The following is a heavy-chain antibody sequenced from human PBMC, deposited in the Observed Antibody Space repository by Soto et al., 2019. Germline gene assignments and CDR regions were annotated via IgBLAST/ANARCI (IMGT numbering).Heavy chain of an antibody. D-gene: IGHD5-12*01. J-gene: IGHJ6*02. V-gene: IGHV3-9*01. CDR2: ISSDGDTI. Sequence: EVQLIESGGGWVQPGTSLRVSCAASGFTFHEYAMHWVRQAPGKGLEWVSGISSDGDTIAYADSVQGRFTVFRDNAKNSLDLQRNSLRAEDTARYYCTKGGYDLIYYVGMDVWGQGTTVTVS. CDR3: TKGGYDLIYYVGMDV. CDR1: GFTFHEYA.